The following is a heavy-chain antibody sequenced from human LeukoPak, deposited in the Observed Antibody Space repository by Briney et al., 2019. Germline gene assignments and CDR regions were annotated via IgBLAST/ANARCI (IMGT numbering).Heavy chain of an antibody. Sequence: PGRSLRLSCAASGFTITSNYMSWVRQAPGKGLEWVSVIYSGGNTYYADSVKGRSTISRDNSKNTLYLQMNSLRAEDTAVYYCARDRHDYGGYLSGKNFYGMDVWGQGTTVTVSS. J-gene: IGHJ6*02. V-gene: IGHV3-53*01. CDR1: GFTITSNY. CDR3: ARDRHDYGGYLSGKNFYGMDV. D-gene: IGHD4/OR15-4a*01. CDR2: IYSGGNT.